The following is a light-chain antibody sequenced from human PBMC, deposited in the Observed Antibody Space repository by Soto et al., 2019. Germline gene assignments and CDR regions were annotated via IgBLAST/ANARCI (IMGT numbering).Light chain of an antibody. Sequence: EIVLTQAPATLSLSPGERATLSCRASQSVGRFVAWYQQKPGQAPRLLIYETSTRATGIPARFSGSGSGTDFSLTISGLDPEDFALYYCQLRASWPISFGGGTKVEIK. CDR1: QSVGRF. J-gene: IGKJ4*01. CDR3: QLRASWPIS. CDR2: ETS. V-gene: IGKV3-11*01.